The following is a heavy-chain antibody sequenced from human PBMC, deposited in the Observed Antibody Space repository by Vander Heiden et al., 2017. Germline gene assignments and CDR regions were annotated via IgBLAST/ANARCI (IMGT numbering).Heavy chain of an antibody. Sequence: EVQLLESGGGLVQPGGSLRLSCAAAGFTFSSYAMSWVRPAPGKGLEGVSAISGSGGSTYYADSVKGRFTISRDNSKNTLYLQMNSLRAEDTAVYYCAKDIVGYCSSSSCSFDYWGQGTLVTVSS. CDR1: GFTFSSYA. J-gene: IGHJ4*02. D-gene: IGHD2-2*01. CDR3: AKDIVGYCSSSSCSFDY. CDR2: ISGSGGST. V-gene: IGHV3-23*01.